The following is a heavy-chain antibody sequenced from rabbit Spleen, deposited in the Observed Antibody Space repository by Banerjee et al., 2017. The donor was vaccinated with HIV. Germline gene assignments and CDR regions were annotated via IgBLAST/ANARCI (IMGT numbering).Heavy chain of an antibody. CDR3: ARDAGSGDYIDGYFNL. Sequence: QSLEESGGDLVKPGASLTLTCKASGFTISNSYWMSWVRLAPGKGLEWIACIVAGSGSTYYASWAKGRFTITRSTSLNTVTLQMTSLTVADTATYFCARDAGSGDYIDGYFNLWGQGTLVTVS. V-gene: IGHV1S40*01. CDR2: IVAGSGST. J-gene: IGHJ4*01. CDR1: GFTISNSYW. D-gene: IGHD8-1*01.